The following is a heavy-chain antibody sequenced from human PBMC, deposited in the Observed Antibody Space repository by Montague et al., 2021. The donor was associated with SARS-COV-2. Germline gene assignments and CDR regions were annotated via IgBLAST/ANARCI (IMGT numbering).Heavy chain of an antibody. Sequence: SLRLSCAAPGFTFDDYAMHWVRQAPGKGLEWVSLISWDGGSTYYADSVKGRFTISRDNSKNSLYLQMNSLRAEDTALYYCAKDIERLRWGDYGMDVWGQGTTVTVSS. CDR3: AKDIERLRWGDYGMDV. J-gene: IGHJ6*02. CDR1: GFTFDDYA. D-gene: IGHD4-23*01. CDR2: ISWDGGST. V-gene: IGHV3-43D*03.